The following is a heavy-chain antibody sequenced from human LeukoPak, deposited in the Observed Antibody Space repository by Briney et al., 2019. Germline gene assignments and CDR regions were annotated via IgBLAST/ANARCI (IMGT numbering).Heavy chain of an antibody. CDR3: ARSFSGYYYFDY. CDR1: GGSISSGGYS. J-gene: IGHJ4*02. CDR2: IYHSGST. Sequence: PSETLSLTCAVSGGSISSGGYSWSWIRQPPGKGLEWIGYIYHSGSTYYNPSHKSRVTISVDRSKNQFSLKLSSVTAADTAVYYCARSFSGYYYFDYWGQGTLVTVSS. V-gene: IGHV4-30-2*01. D-gene: IGHD3-22*01.